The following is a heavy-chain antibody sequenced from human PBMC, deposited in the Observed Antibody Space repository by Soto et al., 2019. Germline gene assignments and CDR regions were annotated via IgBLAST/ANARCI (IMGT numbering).Heavy chain of an antibody. D-gene: IGHD6-19*01. J-gene: IGHJ5*02. CDR2: IYHIGSP. CDR1: GRPVSSGGYY. Sequence: QVQLQESGPGLVKPSQTLSLTCTVSGRPVSSGGYYWTWIRQHPGRGLEWIGYIYHIGSPSYNPSLETRLTISLDTSKNQFSLNLTSVTAGDTAIYYCVRDRALDSSGHWFDTWGQGILVTVSS. CDR3: VRDRALDSSGHWFDT. V-gene: IGHV4-31*03.